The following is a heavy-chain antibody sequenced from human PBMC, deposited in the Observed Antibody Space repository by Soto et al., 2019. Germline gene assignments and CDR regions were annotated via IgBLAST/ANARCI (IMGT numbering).Heavy chain of an antibody. D-gene: IGHD6-19*01. V-gene: IGHV3-23*01. Sequence: EVQLLESGGVLVQPGGSLRLSCAASGCTFSSYAMSWVRQAPGKGLEWVSAISGSGGSTYYADSVKGRFTISRDNSKNTLYLQMNSLRAEDTAVYYCAKGALPYSSSESFDYWGQGTLVTVSS. CDR2: ISGSGGST. CDR1: GCTFSSYA. CDR3: AKGALPYSSSESFDY. J-gene: IGHJ4*02.